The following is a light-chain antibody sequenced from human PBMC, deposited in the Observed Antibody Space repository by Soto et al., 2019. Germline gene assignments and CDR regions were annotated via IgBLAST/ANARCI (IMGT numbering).Light chain of an antibody. V-gene: IGKV3-20*01. Sequence: EIVLTQSPGTLSLSPGDRATLSCRASQSVRSSLAWYQQKPGQAPRLLIYGASNRATGIPDRFSGSGSGTDFTLTISRLEPEDFAVYYCQQYGSSGTFGQGTKVDIK. CDR1: QSVRSS. CDR2: GAS. J-gene: IGKJ1*01. CDR3: QQYGSSGT.